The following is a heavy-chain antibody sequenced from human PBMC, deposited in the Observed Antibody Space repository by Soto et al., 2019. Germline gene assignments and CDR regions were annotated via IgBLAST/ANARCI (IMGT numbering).Heavy chain of an antibody. CDR3: ARHSNQLLGFDY. D-gene: IGHD2-2*01. CDR1: GYSFTSYW. CDR2: IDPSDSYT. J-gene: IGHJ4*02. Sequence: LGESLKISCKGSGYSFTSYWISWVRQMPGKGLEWMGRIDPSDSYTNYSPSFQGHVTISADKSISTAYLQWSSLKASDTATYYCARHSNQLLGFDYWGQGTLVTVSS. V-gene: IGHV5-10-1*01.